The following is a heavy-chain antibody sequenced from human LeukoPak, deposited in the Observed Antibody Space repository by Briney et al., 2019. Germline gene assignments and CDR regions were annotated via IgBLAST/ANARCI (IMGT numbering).Heavy chain of an antibody. Sequence: GASVKVSFKASGYTFTIYGISWVRQAPGQGLEWMGWISAYNGNTNYAQKLQGRVTMTTDTSTSTAYMELRSLRSDDTAVYYCARALPLDSWVDYWGQGTLVTVSS. J-gene: IGHJ4*02. CDR3: ARALPLDSWVDY. CDR1: GYTFTIYG. D-gene: IGHD3-9*01. V-gene: IGHV1-18*01. CDR2: ISAYNGNT.